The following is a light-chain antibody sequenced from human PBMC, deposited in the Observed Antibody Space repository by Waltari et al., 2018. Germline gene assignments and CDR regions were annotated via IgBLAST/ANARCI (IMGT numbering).Light chain of an antibody. CDR1: QSVSSD. CDR3: QQYNKWPPGT. CDR2: GAS. J-gene: IGKJ1*01. V-gene: IGKV3-15*01. Sequence: EVVLTQSPATLSVSLGARATLSCRASQSVSSDLARYQQKPGQAPRLIILGASIRATGIPARFSGSGSGTEFTLTISSLQSEDSAVYYCQQYNKWPPGTFGQGTKVEIK.